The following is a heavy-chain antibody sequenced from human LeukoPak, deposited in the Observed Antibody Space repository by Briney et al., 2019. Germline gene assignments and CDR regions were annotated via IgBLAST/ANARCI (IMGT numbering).Heavy chain of an antibody. CDR1: GFTFSSYA. CDR3: ARESGYGPYDFDY. CDR2: VSYDGSNK. Sequence: PGRSLRLSCAASGFTFSSYAMHWVRQAPGKGLEWVAVVSYDGSNKYYADSVKGRFTISRDNSKNTLYLQMNSLRAEDTAVYYCARESGYGPYDFDYWGQGTLVTVSS. D-gene: IGHD5-12*01. J-gene: IGHJ4*02. V-gene: IGHV3-30-3*01.